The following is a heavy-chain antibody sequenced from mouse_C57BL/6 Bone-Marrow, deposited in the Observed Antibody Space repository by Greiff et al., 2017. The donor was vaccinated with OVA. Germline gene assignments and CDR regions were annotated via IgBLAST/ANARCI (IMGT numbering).Heavy chain of an antibody. CDR3: TRLLDAMDY. CDR1: GFTFSSYA. D-gene: IGHD2-1*01. Sequence: EVHLVESGAGLVKPGGSLKLSCAASGFTFSSYAMSWVRQTPEKRLEWVAYISSGGDYIYYADTVKGRVTISRDNARNTLYLQMSSLKSEDTARYYCTRLLDAMDYWGQGTSVTVSS. CDR2: ISSGGDYI. J-gene: IGHJ4*01. V-gene: IGHV5-9-1*02.